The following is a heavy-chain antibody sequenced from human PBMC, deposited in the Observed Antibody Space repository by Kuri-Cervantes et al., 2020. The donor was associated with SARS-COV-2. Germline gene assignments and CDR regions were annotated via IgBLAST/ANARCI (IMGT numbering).Heavy chain of an antibody. CDR2: ISHDGKNK. V-gene: IGHV3-30*18. D-gene: IGHD2-21*01. CDR3: AKDRVGVQDF. CDR1: GFTFSRYA. Sequence: GGSLRLSCAASGFTFSRYAMHWVRQAPGKGLERVAVISHDGKNKKCIASGKGRFTISRDNSQNTLYLHMKSLRSEDTAMYYCAKDRVGVQDFWGQGTLVTVSS. J-gene: IGHJ4*02.